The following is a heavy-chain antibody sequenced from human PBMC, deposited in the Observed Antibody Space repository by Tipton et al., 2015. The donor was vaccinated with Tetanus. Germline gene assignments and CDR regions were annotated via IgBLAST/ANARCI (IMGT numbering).Heavy chain of an antibody. CDR3: ARLYSYGSLYWFDP. D-gene: IGHD5-18*01. V-gene: IGHV4-59*01. CDR1: GGSISSYY. J-gene: IGHJ5*02. Sequence: TLSLTCTVSGGSISSYYWSWIRQPPGEGLEWIGYIYYSGSTNYNPSLKSRVTISVDTSKNQFSLKLSSVTAADTAVYYCARLYSYGSLYWFDPWGQGTLVTVSS. CDR2: IYYSGST.